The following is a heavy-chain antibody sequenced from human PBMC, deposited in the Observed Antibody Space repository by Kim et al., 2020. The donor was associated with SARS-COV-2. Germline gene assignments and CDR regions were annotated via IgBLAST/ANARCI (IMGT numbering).Heavy chain of an antibody. D-gene: IGHD3-22*01. V-gene: IGHV1-46*02. CDR3: ARAEGDSVDWFDP. Sequence: ASVKVSCKTSGYTFNNYYIHWVRQSPGQGLEWMGLINPHGGGTNYAQKFEGKITMTRDTSTSTVYMEMNSLISDDTAVYYFARAEGDSVDWFDPWGQGTL. CDR2: INPHGGGT. J-gene: IGHJ5*02. CDR1: GYTFNNYY.